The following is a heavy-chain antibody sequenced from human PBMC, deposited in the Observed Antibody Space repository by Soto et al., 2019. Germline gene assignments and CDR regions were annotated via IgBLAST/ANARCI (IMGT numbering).Heavy chain of an antibody. CDR1: GFTFSSYA. D-gene: IGHD6-19*01. CDR2: ISSNGGST. V-gene: IGHV3-64D*06. Sequence: GESLKISCSASGFTFSSYAMHWVRQAPGKGLEYVSAISSNGGSTYYADSVKGRFTISRDNSKNTLYLQMSSLRAEDTAVYYCVKSAQWLYYYYYMDVWGKGTTVTVSS. J-gene: IGHJ6*03. CDR3: VKSAQWLYYYYYMDV.